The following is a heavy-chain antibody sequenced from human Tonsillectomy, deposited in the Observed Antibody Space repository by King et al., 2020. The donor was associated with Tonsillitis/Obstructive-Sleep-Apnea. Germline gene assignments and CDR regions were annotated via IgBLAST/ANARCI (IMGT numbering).Heavy chain of an antibody. V-gene: IGHV1-2*05. CDR1: GYTFTGYY. CDR3: AREVAGICDYFVY. D-gene: IGHD6-19*01. Sequence: EQLVQSGAEVKKPGASAKVSCKASGYTFTGYYMHWVRQAPGQGLEWMGRINPNSGGTNYAQKFQGRVTMTRDTSISTAYMELSRLRSDDTVVYYCAREVAGICDYFVYWGQRTLVTLSS. CDR2: INPNSGGT. J-gene: IGHJ4*02.